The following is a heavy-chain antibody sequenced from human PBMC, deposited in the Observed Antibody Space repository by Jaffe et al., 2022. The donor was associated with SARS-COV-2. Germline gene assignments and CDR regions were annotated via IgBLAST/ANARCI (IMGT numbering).Heavy chain of an antibody. V-gene: IGHV3-15*01. J-gene: IGHJ4*02. CDR2: IKSKTDAGTR. CDR1: GFTFSDAW. CDR3: TAGTGKTDFDY. D-gene: IGHD3-9*01. Sequence: EVQLVESGGDLVKPGGSLRLSCAASGFTFSDAWMSWVRQGPGKGLEWVGRIKSKTDAGTRDFAAPAKGRFSISRDDSRNTVYLQMNSLKIEDTAVYYCTAGTGKTDFDYWGQGTLVTVSS.